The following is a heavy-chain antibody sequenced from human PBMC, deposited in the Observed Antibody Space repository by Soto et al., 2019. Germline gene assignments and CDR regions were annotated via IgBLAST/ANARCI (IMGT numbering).Heavy chain of an antibody. D-gene: IGHD5-18*01. Sequence: EVQLLESGGGLVQPGASLRLSCAASGITFNNYALNWVRQAPGKGLEWVSGIRGSGTGTYYADSVKGRFTISRDNSKSTVYLHMNSLRADDTAIYYCAKEGGGGAAMVTSYFDYWGQGTLVTVSS. V-gene: IGHV3-23*01. CDR1: GITFNNYA. J-gene: IGHJ4*02. CDR2: IRGSGTGT. CDR3: AKEGGGGAAMVTSYFDY.